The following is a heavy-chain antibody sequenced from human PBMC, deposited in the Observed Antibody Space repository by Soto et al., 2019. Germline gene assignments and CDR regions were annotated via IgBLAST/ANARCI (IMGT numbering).Heavy chain of an antibody. J-gene: IGHJ5*02. CDR2: FDPKDGLP. CDR1: GHKVTELS. Sequence: ASVKVSCKVSGHKVTELSVYWMRQSPGTGLECMGGFDPKDGLPVYAQNFEGRVTMTEDASTDTAYLEVENLRSEDTAVYFCATGVGLGRYYFDAWAQRSLVTVSS. D-gene: IGHD2-15*01. V-gene: IGHV1-24*01. CDR3: ATGVGLGRYYFDA.